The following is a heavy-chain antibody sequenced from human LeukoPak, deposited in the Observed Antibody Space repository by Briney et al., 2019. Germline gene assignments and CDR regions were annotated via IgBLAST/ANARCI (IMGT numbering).Heavy chain of an antibody. D-gene: IGHD2-2*01. CDR1: GFTFSDYY. J-gene: IGHJ6*02. Sequence: GGSLRLSCAASGFTFSDYYMSWIRQAPGKGLEWVSYISSSGSTIYYADSVKGRFTISRDNAKNSLYLQMNSLRAEDTAVYYCARDRPDIVVVPAAWGMDVWGQGTTVTVSS. V-gene: IGHV3-11*01. CDR3: ARDRPDIVVVPAAWGMDV. CDR2: ISSSGSTI.